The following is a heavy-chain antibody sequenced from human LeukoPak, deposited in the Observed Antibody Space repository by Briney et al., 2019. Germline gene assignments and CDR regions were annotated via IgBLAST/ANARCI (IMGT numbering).Heavy chain of an antibody. D-gene: IGHD3-3*01. J-gene: IGHJ4*02. CDR3: ARDWGFWSGYRKTYYFDY. CDR1: GFTFSDYY. CDR2: ISSSGSTI. Sequence: GGSLRLSCAASGFTFSDYYMSWIRQAPGKGLKWVSYISSSGSTIYYADSVKGRFTISRDNAKNSLYLQMNSLRAEDTAVYYCARDWGFWSGYRKTYYFDYWGQGTLVTVSS. V-gene: IGHV3-11*01.